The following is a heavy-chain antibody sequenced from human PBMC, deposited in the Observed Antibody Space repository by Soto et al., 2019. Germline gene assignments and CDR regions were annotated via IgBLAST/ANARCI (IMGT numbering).Heavy chain of an antibody. J-gene: IGHJ6*02. CDR3: ARLGRCSSTSCYGWGRYYYYGMDV. CDR2: IYPGDSDT. Sequence: GESLKISCKGSGYSLTSYWIGWVRQMPGKGLEWMGIIYPGDSDTRYSPSFQGQVTISADKSISTAYLQWSRLKASDTAMYYCARLGRCSSTSCYGWGRYYYYGMDVWGQGTTVTVSS. CDR1: GYSLTSYW. V-gene: IGHV5-51*01. D-gene: IGHD2-2*01.